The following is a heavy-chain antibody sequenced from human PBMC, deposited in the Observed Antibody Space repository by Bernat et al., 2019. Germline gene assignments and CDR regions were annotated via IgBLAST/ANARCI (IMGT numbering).Heavy chain of an antibody. Sequence: QVQLVESGGGVVQPGRSLRLSCAASGFTFSTYAMLWVRQAPGKGLEWVALTSYDGRNKHYADSLKGRFTISRDNSKNTLYLQLNSLRPEDTAVYYCAREGGIAGAGNNWFDPWGQGTLVIVSS. CDR2: TSYDGRNK. V-gene: IGHV3-30-3*01. D-gene: IGHD6-13*01. CDR3: AREGGIAGAGNNWFDP. CDR1: GFTFSTYA. J-gene: IGHJ5*02.